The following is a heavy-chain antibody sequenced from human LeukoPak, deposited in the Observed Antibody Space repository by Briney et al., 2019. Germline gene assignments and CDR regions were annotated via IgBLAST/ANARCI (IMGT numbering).Heavy chain of an antibody. Sequence: GGSLRLSCVASGFSFNTYWMHWVRQAPGKGLVWVSRISGGGSNTTYADSVKGRFTISRDNAKNTVYLQMNSLRAEDTAVYYCARANYHNNRGQGTLVTVSS. V-gene: IGHV3-74*01. J-gene: IGHJ4*02. D-gene: IGHD3-9*01. CDR2: ISGGGSNT. CDR1: GFSFNTYW. CDR3: ARANYHNN.